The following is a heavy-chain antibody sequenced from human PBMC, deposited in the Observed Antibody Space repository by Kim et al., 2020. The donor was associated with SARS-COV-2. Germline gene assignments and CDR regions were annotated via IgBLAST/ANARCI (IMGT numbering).Heavy chain of an antibody. V-gene: IGHV1-69*13. CDR1: GGTFSSYA. CDR3: ARQYYYYYGMDV. CDR2: IIPIFGTA. Sequence: SVKVSCKASGGTFSSYAISWVLQAPGQGLEWMGGIIPIFGTANYAQKFQGRVTITADESTSTAYMELSSLRSEDTAVYYCARQYYYYYGMDVWGQGTTVTVSS. J-gene: IGHJ6*02.